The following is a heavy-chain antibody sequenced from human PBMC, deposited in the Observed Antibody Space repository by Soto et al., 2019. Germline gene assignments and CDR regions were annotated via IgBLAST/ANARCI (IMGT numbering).Heavy chain of an antibody. J-gene: IGHJ2*01. D-gene: IGHD3-22*01. CDR2: IYSGGST. CDR1: GFTVSSNY. V-gene: IGHV3-66*01. Sequence: EVQLVESGGGLVQPGGSLRLSCAASGFTVSSNYMSWVRQAPGKGLEWVSVIYSGGSTYYADSVKGRFTISRDNSKNTLYLQMNRLRAEDTAVYYCARDRYYYDSSPLNWYFDLWGRGTLVTVSS. CDR3: ARDRYYYDSSPLNWYFDL.